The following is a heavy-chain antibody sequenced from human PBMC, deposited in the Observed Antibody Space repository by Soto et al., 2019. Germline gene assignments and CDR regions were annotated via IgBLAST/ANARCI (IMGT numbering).Heavy chain of an antibody. CDR2: ISYDGSNK. J-gene: IGHJ4*02. D-gene: IGHD3-9*01. Sequence: GGSLRLSCAASGFTFSSYGMHWVRQAPGKGLEWVAVISYDGSNKYYADSVKGRFTISRDNSKNTLYLQMNSLRAEDTAVYYCAKGDDILTGYYNWPFDYWGQGTLVTVSS. CDR1: GFTFSSYG. V-gene: IGHV3-30*18. CDR3: AKGDDILTGYYNWPFDY.